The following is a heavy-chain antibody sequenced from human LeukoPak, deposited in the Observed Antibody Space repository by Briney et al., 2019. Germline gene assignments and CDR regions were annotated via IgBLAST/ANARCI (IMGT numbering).Heavy chain of an antibody. V-gene: IGHV4-34*01. J-gene: IGHJ5*02. CDR2: INHSGST. CDR1: GGSISRYY. D-gene: IGHD3-10*01. Sequence: SETLSLTCIVSGGSISRYYWSWIRQPPGKGLEWIGEINHSGSTNYNPSLKSRVTISVDTSKNQFSLKLSSVTAADTAVYYCARRRPTYYYGSGSYFGNWFDPWGQGTPVTVSS. CDR3: ARRRPTYYYGSGSYFGNWFDP.